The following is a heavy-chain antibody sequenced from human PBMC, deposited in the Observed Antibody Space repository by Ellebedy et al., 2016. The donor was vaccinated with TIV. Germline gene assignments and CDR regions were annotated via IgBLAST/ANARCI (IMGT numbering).Heavy chain of an antibody. Sequence: GESLKISCAASGFTFSSYAMSWVRQAPGKGLEWVSYINSRSSTIFYTDSVKGRFTISRDNAKKSLYLQMNSLRAEDTAVYYCARRRGRHAGGYFDYWGQGTLVTVSS. D-gene: IGHD2-15*01. V-gene: IGHV3-48*04. J-gene: IGHJ4*02. CDR3: ARRRGRHAGGYFDY. CDR1: GFTFSSYA. CDR2: INSRSSTI.